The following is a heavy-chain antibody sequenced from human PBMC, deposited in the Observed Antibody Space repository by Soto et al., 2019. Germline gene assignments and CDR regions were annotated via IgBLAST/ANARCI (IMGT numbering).Heavy chain of an antibody. Sequence: EVQLVESGGGLVQPGGSLRLSCAASGFSFSTHYMNWVRQAPGKGLEWVSCISSSGSDIYYTDSVKGRFTISRDNAKNSLYLQMNSLRDEDTAVYYCARDFKDGMAVATFDYWGQGALVIVSS. CDR3: ARDFKDGMAVATFDY. V-gene: IGHV3-48*02. CDR2: ISSSGSDI. J-gene: IGHJ4*02. D-gene: IGHD2-15*01. CDR1: GFSFSTHY.